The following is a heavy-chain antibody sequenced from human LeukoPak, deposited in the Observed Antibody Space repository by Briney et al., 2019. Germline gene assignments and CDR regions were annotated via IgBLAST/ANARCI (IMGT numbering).Heavy chain of an antibody. CDR3: ARARNYDSSGYLGY. CDR1: GGSISSYY. J-gene: IGHJ4*02. Sequence: SETLSLTCTVSGGSISSYYRSWIRQPPGKGLEWIGYIYYSGSTNYNPSLKSRVTISVDTSKNQFSLKLSSVTAADTAVYYCARARNYDSSGYLGYWGQGTLVTVSS. V-gene: IGHV4-59*01. CDR2: IYYSGST. D-gene: IGHD3-22*01.